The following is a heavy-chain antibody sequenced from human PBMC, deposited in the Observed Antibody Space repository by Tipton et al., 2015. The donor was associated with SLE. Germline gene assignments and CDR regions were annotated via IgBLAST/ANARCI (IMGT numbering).Heavy chain of an antibody. Sequence: LSLTCTVSGGSISSSSYYMSWVRQAPGKGLEWVSVIYSGGSTYYADSVKGRFTISRDNSKNTLYLQMNSLRAEDTAVYYCARGSSSTLIDYWGQGTLVTVSS. D-gene: IGHD6-13*01. CDR1: GGSISSSSYY. CDR3: ARGSSSTLIDY. CDR2: IYSGGST. V-gene: IGHV3-53*01. J-gene: IGHJ4*02.